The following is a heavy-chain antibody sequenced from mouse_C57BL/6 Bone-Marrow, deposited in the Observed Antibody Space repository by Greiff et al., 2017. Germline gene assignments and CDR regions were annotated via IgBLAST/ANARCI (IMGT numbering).Heavy chain of an antibody. CDR1: GFSLTRYG. V-gene: IGHV2-2*01. CDR3: ARNKGTGDFDY. CDR2: IWSGGST. D-gene: IGHD4-1*01. Sequence: VQLQQSGPGLVQPSQSLSITCTVSGFSLTRYGVHWVRQSPGKGLEWLGVIWSGGSTDSNAAFISRLSIRKDNSNSQVFFKMNSLQADDTAIYYCARNKGTGDFDYWGQGTTLTVSS. J-gene: IGHJ2*01.